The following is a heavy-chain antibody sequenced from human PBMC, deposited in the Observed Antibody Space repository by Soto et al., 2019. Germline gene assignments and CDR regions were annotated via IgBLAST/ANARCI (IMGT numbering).Heavy chain of an antibody. J-gene: IGHJ6*02. V-gene: IGHV3-30*18. Sequence: GGSLRLSCAASGFTFSSYGMHWVRQAPGRGLEWVAVISYDGSNKYYADSVKGRFTISRDNSKNTLYLQMNSLRAEDTAVYYCAKDVLRFLEWLAFYGMDVWGQGTTVTVSS. CDR1: GFTFSSYG. D-gene: IGHD3-3*01. CDR2: ISYDGSNK. CDR3: AKDVLRFLEWLAFYGMDV.